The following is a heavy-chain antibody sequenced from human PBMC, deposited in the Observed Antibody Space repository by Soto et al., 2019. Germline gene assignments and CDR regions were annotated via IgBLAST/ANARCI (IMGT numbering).Heavy chain of an antibody. CDR1: GFTFSSYG. D-gene: IGHD2-2*01. CDR2: ISYDGSNK. CDR3: AKERYCSSTSCYGTGWFDP. Sequence: QVQLVESGGCVVQPGRSLRLSCAASGFTFSSYGMHWVRQAPGKGLEWVAVISYDGSNKYYADSVKGRFTISRDNSKNTLYLQMNSLRAEDTAVYYCAKERYCSSTSCYGTGWFDPWGQGTLVTVSS. J-gene: IGHJ5*02. V-gene: IGHV3-30*18.